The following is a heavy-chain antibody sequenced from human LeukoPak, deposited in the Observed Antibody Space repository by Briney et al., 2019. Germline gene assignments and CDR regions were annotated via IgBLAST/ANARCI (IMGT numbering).Heavy chain of an antibody. D-gene: IGHD1-7*01. V-gene: IGHV1-8*01. J-gene: IGHJ4*02. CDR1: GYTFTRYD. Sequence: ASVKVSCKASGYTFTRYDINWVRQATGQGLEWMGWMNPNSGNTGYAQKFQGRVTMTRNTSISTAYMELSSLRSEDTAVYYCARAPSITGTTPPGYWGQGTLVTVSS. CDR2: MNPNSGNT. CDR3: ARAPSITGTTPPGY.